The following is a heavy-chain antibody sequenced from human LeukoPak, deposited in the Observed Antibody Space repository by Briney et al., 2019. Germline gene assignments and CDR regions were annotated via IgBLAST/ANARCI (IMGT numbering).Heavy chain of an antibody. CDR2: FFYTGTT. CDR1: GDSIASHY. J-gene: IGHJ4*02. D-gene: IGHD1-26*01. V-gene: IGHV4-59*11. CDR3: ATTRAGATYPTFDY. Sequence: AETLSLTCTVSGDSIASHYWAWIRQSPGKGLEWIGYFFYTGTTTYNPSLRSRVTTSADTSKKQFSLTLSSVTAADTAIYYCATTRAGATYPTFDYWGQGALVTVSS.